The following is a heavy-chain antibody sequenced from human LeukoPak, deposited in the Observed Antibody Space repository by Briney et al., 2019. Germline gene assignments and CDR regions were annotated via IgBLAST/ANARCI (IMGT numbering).Heavy chain of an antibody. J-gene: IGHJ4*02. CDR2: VSRSGDRI. Sequence: GGSLRLSCAASGFNFISYDMSWVRQAPGKGLEWVASVSRSGDRIFYADSVRGRFTMSRDNYDNKIYLQMNSLRAEDTAVYYCAKAYYVSSYYYPFDNWGQGTLVTVSS. CDR1: GFNFISYD. CDR3: AKAYYVSSYYYPFDN. D-gene: IGHD3-22*01. V-gene: IGHV3-23*01.